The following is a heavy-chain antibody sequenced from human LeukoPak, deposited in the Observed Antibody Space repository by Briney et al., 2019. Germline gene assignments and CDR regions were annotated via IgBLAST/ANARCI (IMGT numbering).Heavy chain of an antibody. V-gene: IGHV3-11*04. CDR3: AKLIDYGGKDIDY. Sequence: GGSLRLSCAASGFTFSDYYMSWIRQAPGKGLEWVSYISSSGSTIYYADSVKGRFTISRDNAKNSLYLQMNSLRAEDTAVYYCAKLIDYGGKDIDYWGQGTLVTVSS. J-gene: IGHJ4*02. CDR1: GFTFSDYY. CDR2: ISSSGSTI. D-gene: IGHD4-23*01.